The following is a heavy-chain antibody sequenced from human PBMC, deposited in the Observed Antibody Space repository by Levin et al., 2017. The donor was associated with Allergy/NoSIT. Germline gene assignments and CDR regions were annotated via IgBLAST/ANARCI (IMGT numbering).Heavy chain of an antibody. Sequence: GGSLRLSCAASGFTFSSYSMNWVRQAPGKGLEWVSYISSSSNSIYADSVKGRFTISRDNAKNSLYLQMNSLRAEDTAVYYCARDGRVRGVIGYYYYMDGWGKGTTVTVSS. J-gene: IGHJ6*03. CDR3: ARDGRVRGVIGYYYYMDG. CDR1: GFTFSSYS. V-gene: IGHV3-48*01. D-gene: IGHD3-10*01. CDR2: ISSSSNSI.